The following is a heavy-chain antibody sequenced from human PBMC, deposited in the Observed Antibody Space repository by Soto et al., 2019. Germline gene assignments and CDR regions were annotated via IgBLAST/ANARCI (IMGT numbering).Heavy chain of an antibody. CDR2: IIPILGIA. J-gene: IGHJ4*02. Sequence: QVQLVQSGAEVKKPGSSVKVSCKASGGTFSSYTISWVRQAPGQGLEWMGRIIPILGIANYAQKFQGRVTITANKSTSTAYMELSSLRSEDTAVYYCATDCGGDCYIDYWGQGTLVTVSS. D-gene: IGHD2-21*02. CDR1: GGTFSSYT. V-gene: IGHV1-69*02. CDR3: ATDCGGDCYIDY.